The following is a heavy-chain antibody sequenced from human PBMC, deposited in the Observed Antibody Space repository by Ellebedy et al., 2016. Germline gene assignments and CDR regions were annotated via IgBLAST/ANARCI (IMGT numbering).Heavy chain of an antibody. CDR1: GYSISSGHY. D-gene: IGHD1-1*01. CDR3: ARAPYGKPFDF. J-gene: IGHJ5*01. Sequence: SETLSLTCRVSGYSISSGHYWGWIRQSPGKGLEWIGNVYHSGPTYVNPSLKSRVTIFVDTSTNEFSLKVTSMAAADTAVYFCARAPYGKPFDFWGQGALVSVSS. CDR2: VYHSGPT. V-gene: IGHV4-38-2*01.